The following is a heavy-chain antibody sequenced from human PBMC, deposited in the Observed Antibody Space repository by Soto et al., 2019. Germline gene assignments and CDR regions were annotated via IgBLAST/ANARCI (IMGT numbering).Heavy chain of an antibody. V-gene: IGHV1-69*01. J-gene: IGHJ5*02. CDR3: AIPYCSSTSCYSGWFDP. Sequence: QVQLVQSGAEVQKPGSSVKVSCKASGGTFSSYAISWVRQAPGQGLEWMGGIIPIFGTANYAQKFQGRVKITADESTSTAYMELSSLRSEDTAVYYCAIPYCSSTSCYSGWFDPWGQGTLVTVSS. CDR2: IIPIFGTA. D-gene: IGHD2-2*01. CDR1: GGTFSSYA.